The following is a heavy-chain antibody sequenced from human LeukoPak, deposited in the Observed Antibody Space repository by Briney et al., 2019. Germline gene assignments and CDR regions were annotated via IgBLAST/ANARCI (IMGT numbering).Heavy chain of an antibody. Sequence: GGSLRLSCAASGFTFSSYWMRWVRQAPGKGLEGVANIKQDGSEKYYGDSVKGRFTISRDNAKNSLFLQMNSLRAEDTAVYYCASGGDYAGNWFDPWGQGTLVTVSS. CDR2: IKQDGSEK. CDR3: ASGGDYAGNWFDP. V-gene: IGHV3-7*01. J-gene: IGHJ5*02. CDR1: GFTFSSYW. D-gene: IGHD4-17*01.